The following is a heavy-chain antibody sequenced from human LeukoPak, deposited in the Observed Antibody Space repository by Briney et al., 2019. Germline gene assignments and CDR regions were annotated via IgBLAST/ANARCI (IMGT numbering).Heavy chain of an antibody. J-gene: IGHJ4*01. D-gene: IGHD1-26*01. CDR1: GDSIRNHY. Sequence: PSETLSLTCTVSGDSIRNHYWSWIRQPAGKGLEWIGRISTNGDTNYNPSLNSRATMSIDESRNQFSLKLNSVTAADTAVYYCAFSEVGTTKVFDYWGQGLVVTVSS. CDR2: ISTNGDT. CDR3: AFSEVGTTKVFDY. V-gene: IGHV4-4*07.